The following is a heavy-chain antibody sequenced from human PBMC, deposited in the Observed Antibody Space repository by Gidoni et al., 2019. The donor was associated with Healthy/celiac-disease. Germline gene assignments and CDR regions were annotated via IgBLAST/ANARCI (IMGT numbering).Heavy chain of an antibody. CDR3: ARGLLGYCSGGSCYGWDY. D-gene: IGHD2-15*01. J-gene: IGHJ4*02. CDR2: LSYSGST. Sequence: QVQLQESGPGLVKPAQTLSLTCTIPVGSIGSGGYYWSWIRQHTGTGLEWIGYLSYSGSTYYNPSLKSLVPISVDTSKTQFSLKLLSVTASHTAVYYCARGLLGYCSGGSCYGWDYWGQGTLVTVSS. V-gene: IGHV4-31*01. CDR1: VGSIGSGGYY.